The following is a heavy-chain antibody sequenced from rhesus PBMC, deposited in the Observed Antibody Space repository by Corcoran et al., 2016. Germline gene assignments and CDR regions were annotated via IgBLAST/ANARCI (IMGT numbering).Heavy chain of an antibody. CDR1: GYTFTDYY. D-gene: IGHD2-15*01. J-gene: IGHJ3*01. CDR3: ARGYCSSTYCSLSAFDF. Sequence: QVQLVQSGAEVKKPGSSVKVSCKASGYTFTDYYMHWVRQAPRQGLEWMGWINPYNGNTKDAQKCQGRVTMTRDTSTSTAYMELSSLRSEDTAVYYCARGYCSSTYCSLSAFDFWGQGLRVTVSS. CDR2: INPYNGNT. V-gene: IGHV1S2*01.